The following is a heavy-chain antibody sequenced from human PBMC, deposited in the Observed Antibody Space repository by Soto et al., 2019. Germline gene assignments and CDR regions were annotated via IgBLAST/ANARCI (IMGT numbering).Heavy chain of an antibody. J-gene: IGHJ5*02. CDR3: ARLMTTVTTVWFDP. V-gene: IGHV4-39*01. Sequence: SETLSLTCTVSGGSISSSSYYWGWIRQPPGKGLEWIGSIYYSGSTYYNPSLKSRVTISVDTSKNQFSLKLSSVTAADTAVYYCARLMTTVTTVWFDPWGQGTLVTVSS. CDR2: IYYSGST. CDR1: GGSISSSSYY. D-gene: IGHD4-17*01.